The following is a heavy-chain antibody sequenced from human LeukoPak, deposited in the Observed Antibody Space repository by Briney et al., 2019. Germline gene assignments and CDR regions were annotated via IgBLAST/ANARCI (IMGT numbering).Heavy chain of an antibody. J-gene: IGHJ3*02. Sequence: GGSLRLSCAASGFTFSSYSMNWVRQAPGKGLEWVSSISSSSSYIYYADSVKGRFTISRDSAKNSLYLQMNSLRAEDTAVYYCARSTHNDAFDIWGQGTMVTVSS. CDR2: ISSSSSYI. CDR3: ARSTHNDAFDI. V-gene: IGHV3-21*01. CDR1: GFTFSSYS.